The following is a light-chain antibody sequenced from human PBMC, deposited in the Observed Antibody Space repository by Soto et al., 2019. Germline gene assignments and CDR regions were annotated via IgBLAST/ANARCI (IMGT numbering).Light chain of an antibody. CDR2: DTS. V-gene: IGKV3-11*01. CDR3: QQRSNFLWK. CDR1: QSVSSY. Sequence: EIVLTQSPATLSLSPGETATLSCRASQSVSSYLAWYQQKPGQAPRLLIYDTSNRATGIPARFSGSGSGTDFTLTISSLEPEDFAVYYCQQRSNFLWKFGQGTPVESK. J-gene: IGKJ1*01.